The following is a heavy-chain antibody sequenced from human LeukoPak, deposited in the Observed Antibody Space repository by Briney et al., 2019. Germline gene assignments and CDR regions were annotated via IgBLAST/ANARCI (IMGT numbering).Heavy chain of an antibody. J-gene: IGHJ4*02. Sequence: GGSLRLSCAASGFTLSSYGTHWVRQAPGKGLEWVAVISYVGSNKYYADSVKGRFTISRDNSKNTLYLQMNSLRAEDTAVYYCANGPWRYWGQGTLVTVSS. CDR2: ISYVGSNK. CDR1: GFTLSSYG. V-gene: IGHV3-30*18. CDR3: ANGPWRY.